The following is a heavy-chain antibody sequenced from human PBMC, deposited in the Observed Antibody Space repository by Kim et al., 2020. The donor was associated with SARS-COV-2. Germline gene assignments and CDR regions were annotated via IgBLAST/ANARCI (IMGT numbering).Heavy chain of an antibody. J-gene: IGHJ4*02. CDR3: ARDRSGSYSMGY. V-gene: IGHV3-30-3*01. CDR2: ISHGSNT. Sequence: GGSLRLSCAASGFTFSSYAMHWVRQAPGKGLEWVAAISHGSNTYYADSVKGRFTISRDNSKNTLYLQMNSLRAEDTAVYYCARDRSGSYSMGYWGQGTLVTVSS. D-gene: IGHD1-26*01. CDR1: GFTFSSYA.